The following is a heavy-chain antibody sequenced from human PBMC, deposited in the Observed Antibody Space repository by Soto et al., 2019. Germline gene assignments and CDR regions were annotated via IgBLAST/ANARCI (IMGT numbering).Heavy chain of an antibody. J-gene: IGHJ4*02. Sequence: PSETLSLTCAVYGGSFSGYYWSWIRQPPGKGLEWIGEINHSGSTNYNPSLKSRVTISVDTSKNQFSLKLSSVTAADTAVYYCARGVLRYLDWLFCVNHFDYGGQGTLVIVSS. CDR3: ARGVLRYLDWLFCVNHFDY. D-gene: IGHD3-9*01. CDR1: GGSFSGYY. V-gene: IGHV4-34*01. CDR2: INHSGST.